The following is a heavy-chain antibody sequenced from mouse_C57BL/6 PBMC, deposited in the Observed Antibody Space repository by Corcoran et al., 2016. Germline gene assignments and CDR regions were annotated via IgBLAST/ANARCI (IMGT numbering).Heavy chain of an antibody. Sequence: QVQLQQSGAELARPGASVKLSCKASGYTFTSYGISWVKQRTGQGLEWIGEIYPRSGNTYYNEKFKGKATLTADKSSSTAYMELRSLTSEDSAVYFCARKGDQFGIDYGSSDGFAYWGQGTLVTVSA. D-gene: IGHD1-1*01. CDR3: ARKGDQFGIDYGSSDGFAY. CDR2: IYPRSGNT. CDR1: GYTFTSYG. J-gene: IGHJ3*01. V-gene: IGHV1-81*01.